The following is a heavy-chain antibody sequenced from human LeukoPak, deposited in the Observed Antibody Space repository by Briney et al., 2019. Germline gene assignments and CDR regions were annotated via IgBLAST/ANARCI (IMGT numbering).Heavy chain of an antibody. V-gene: IGHV3-7*01. J-gene: IGHJ4*02. CDR3: SRAYIIDY. CDR1: GFTFSTYW. CDR2: IKQDGSEK. D-gene: IGHD1-14*01. Sequence: GGSLRLSCAASGFTFSTYWIAWVRKAPGKGQEWVANIKQDGSEKNYVDSVKGRFTISRDNAKNSRYLQMNSLRVGETAVYYCSRAYIIDYGGQGTLVTVSS.